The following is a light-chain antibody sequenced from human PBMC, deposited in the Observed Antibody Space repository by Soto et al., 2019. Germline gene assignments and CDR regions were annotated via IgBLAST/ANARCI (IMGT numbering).Light chain of an antibody. CDR3: TSRASSITYV. V-gene: IGLV2-14*01. CDR2: EVS. CDR1: SSDVGGYNY. Sequence: QSALAQPASVSGSPGQSITISCTGTSSDVGGYNYVSWYQQHPGKAPKLMIFEVSNRPSGVSNRFSGSKSGNTASLTISGLQAEDEAHYYCTSRASSITYVVGTGTKATVL. J-gene: IGLJ1*01.